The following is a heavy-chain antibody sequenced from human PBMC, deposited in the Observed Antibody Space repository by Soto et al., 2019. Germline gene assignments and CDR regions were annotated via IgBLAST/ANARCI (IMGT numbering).Heavy chain of an antibody. Sequence: AGCIELGCAACGVSFWSYVMSGVRKAPGKGLEWVSSISGSGGSTDYADSVKGRFTISRDNPKNTLYLQMNSLRVEDTAIYYCAKDRFHVVVTAPVFAPRRQGSLVPGTS. V-gene: IGHV3-23*01. D-gene: IGHD2-21*02. CDR3: AKDRFHVVVTAPVFAP. J-gene: IGHJ5*02. CDR2: ISGSGGST. CDR1: GVSFWSYV.